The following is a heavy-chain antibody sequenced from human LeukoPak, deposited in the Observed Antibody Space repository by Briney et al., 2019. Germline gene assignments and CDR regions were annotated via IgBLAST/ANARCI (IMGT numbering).Heavy chain of an antibody. CDR2: ISSSLFYI. CDR3: ATDQDYYDSSGYDYALDY. CDR1: GFTFSSYT. J-gene: IGHJ4*02. Sequence: GGSLRLSCAASGFTFSSYTMNWVRQAPGKGLEWVSSISSSLFYIYYADSVKGRFTISRDNAKNSLYLQMNSLRAEDTAVCYCATDQDYYDSSGYDYALDYWGQGTLVTVSS. D-gene: IGHD3-22*01. V-gene: IGHV3-21*01.